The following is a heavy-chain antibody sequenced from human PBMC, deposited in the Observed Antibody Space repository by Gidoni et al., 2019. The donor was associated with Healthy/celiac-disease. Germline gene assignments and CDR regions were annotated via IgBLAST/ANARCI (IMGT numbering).Heavy chain of an antibody. CDR3: ARGECYYGSCPFDY. CDR2: ISYDGSNK. J-gene: IGHJ4*02. Sequence: TFSSYGMHWVRQASGKGLEWVAVISYDGSNKYYADSVKGRFTISRDNSKNTLYLQMNSLRAEDTAVYYCARGECYYGSCPFDYWGQGTLVTVSS. CDR1: TFSSYG. V-gene: IGHV3-30*03. D-gene: IGHD3-10*01.